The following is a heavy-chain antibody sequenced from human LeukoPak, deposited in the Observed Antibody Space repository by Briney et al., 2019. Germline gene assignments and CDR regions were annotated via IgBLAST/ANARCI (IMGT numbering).Heavy chain of an antibody. CDR1: GFTFSSYW. J-gene: IGHJ4*02. D-gene: IGHD6-19*01. CDR3: ARALSSGWSGSRDY. Sequence: GGSLRLSCAASGFTFSSYWMSWVRQAPGKGLEWVSSISSSSSYIYYADSVKGRFTVSRDNAKNSLYLQMNSLRAEDTAVYYCARALSSGWSGSRDYWGQGTLVTVSS. V-gene: IGHV3-21*01. CDR2: ISSSSSYI.